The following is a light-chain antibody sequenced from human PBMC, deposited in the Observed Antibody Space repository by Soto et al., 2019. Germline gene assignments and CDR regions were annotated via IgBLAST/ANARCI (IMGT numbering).Light chain of an antibody. CDR2: EVS. J-gene: IGLJ1*01. CDR1: SSDVGGYNS. Sequence: QSVLTQPASVSGSPGQSITISCTGTSSDVGGYNSVSWYQQHPGKAPKLMIYEVSNRPSGVSNRFSGSKSGNTASLTISGRQAEDEADYYCSSYTTSSTLLDVFGTGTKLTVL. CDR3: SSYTTSSTLLDV. V-gene: IGLV2-14*01.